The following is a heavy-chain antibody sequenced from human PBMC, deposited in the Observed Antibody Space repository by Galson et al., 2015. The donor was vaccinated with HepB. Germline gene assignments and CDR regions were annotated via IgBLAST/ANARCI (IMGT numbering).Heavy chain of an antibody. V-gene: IGHV3-49*03. CDR1: GFTFGDYA. CDR2: IRSKAYGGTT. CDR3: TREWLAIIKDIVVVVAATGAPSAFDI. Sequence: SLRLPCAASGFTFGDYAMSWFRQAPGKGLEWVGFIRSKAYGGTTEYAASVKGRFTISRDDSKSIAYLQMNSLKTEDTAVYYCTREWLAIIKDIVVVVAATGAPSAFDIWGQGTMVTVSS. D-gene: IGHD2-15*01. J-gene: IGHJ3*02.